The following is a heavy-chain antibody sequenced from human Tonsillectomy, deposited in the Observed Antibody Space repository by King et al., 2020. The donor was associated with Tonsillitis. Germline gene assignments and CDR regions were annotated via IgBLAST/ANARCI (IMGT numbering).Heavy chain of an antibody. Sequence: QLVQSGAEVKKSGESLRISCKGSGYSFSSEWIAWVRQMPGKGLEWMGNIYPGDSDTRYSPSFQGQVTISADTSISTAYLQWSSLKASDTAMYYCARPTAYGSGSYFAYWGQGTLVTVSS. D-gene: IGHD3-10*01. J-gene: IGHJ4*02. CDR1: GYSFSSEW. V-gene: IGHV5-51*01. CDR2: IYPGDSDT. CDR3: ARPTAYGSGSYFAY.